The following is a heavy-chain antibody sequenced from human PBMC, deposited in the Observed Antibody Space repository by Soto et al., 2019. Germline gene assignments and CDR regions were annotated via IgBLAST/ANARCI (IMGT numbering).Heavy chain of an antibody. CDR3: ARYCSSTRCYYNFDY. CDR1: GFTFSDYY. Sequence: GGSLRLSCAASGFTFSDYYMSWIRQAPGKGLEWVSYISSSSSYTNYADSVKGRFTISRDNAKNSLYLQMNSLRAEDTAVYYCARYCSSTRCYYNFDYWGQGTLVTVS. D-gene: IGHD2-2*01. CDR2: ISSSSSYT. J-gene: IGHJ4*02. V-gene: IGHV3-11*03.